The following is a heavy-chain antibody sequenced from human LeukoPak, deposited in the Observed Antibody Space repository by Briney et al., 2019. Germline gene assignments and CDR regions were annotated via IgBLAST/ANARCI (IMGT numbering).Heavy chain of an antibody. V-gene: IGHV3-15*01. CDR3: ARVEGSSSFPYYYYYMDV. J-gene: IGHJ6*03. CDR1: GFTFSNAW. Sequence: GGSLRLSCAASGFTFSNAWMSWVRQAPGKGLEWVGRIKSKTDGGTTDYAAPVKGRFTISRDDSKNTLYLQMNSLKTEDTAVYYCARVEGSSSFPYYYYYMDVWGKGTTVTVSS. CDR2: IKSKTDGGTT. D-gene: IGHD6-6*01.